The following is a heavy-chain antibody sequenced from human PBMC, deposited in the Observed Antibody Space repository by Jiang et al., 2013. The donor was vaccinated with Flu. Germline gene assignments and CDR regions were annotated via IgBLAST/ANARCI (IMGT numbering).Heavy chain of an antibody. J-gene: IGHJ4*02. D-gene: IGHD2-2*01. Sequence: SCAASGFTFRNYGVHWVRLAPGKRLEWVADISYDGSEKYYADSVKGRFTISRDNSKNTLSLQMNSLKVEDTAVYYCARGEFCTTTSCYGSPFDYWGQGTLVTVSS. V-gene: IGHV3-33*05. CDR1: GFTFRNYG. CDR3: ARGEFCTTTSCYGSPFDY. CDR2: ISYDGSEK.